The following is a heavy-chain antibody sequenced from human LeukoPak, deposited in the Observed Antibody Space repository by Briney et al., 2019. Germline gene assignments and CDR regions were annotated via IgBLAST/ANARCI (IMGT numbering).Heavy chain of an antibody. D-gene: IGHD2-2*01. Sequence: GGSLRLSCAASGFTFSSYAMSWVRQAPGKGLEWVSAISGSGGSTYYADSVKGRFTISRDNPKNTLYLQMNSLRAEDTAVYYCAKDAESGYCSSTSCPGGLNWFDPWGQGTLVTVSS. V-gene: IGHV3-23*01. CDR1: GFTFSSYA. J-gene: IGHJ5*02. CDR2: ISGSGGST. CDR3: AKDAESGYCSSTSCPGGLNWFDP.